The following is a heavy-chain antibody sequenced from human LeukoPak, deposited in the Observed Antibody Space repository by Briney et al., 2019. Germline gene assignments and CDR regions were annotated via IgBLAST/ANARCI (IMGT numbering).Heavy chain of an antibody. D-gene: IGHD6-13*01. Sequence: KSGGSLRLSCAASGLTFSDYAMSWVRQAPGKGLEWVSSISSSSSYIYYADSMKGRFTISRDNAKNSLYLQMNSLRAEDTAIYYCAHSSGYAYGLDYWGQGTLVTVSS. CDR3: AHSSGYAYGLDY. V-gene: IGHV3-21*01. CDR1: GLTFSDYA. J-gene: IGHJ4*02. CDR2: ISSSSSYI.